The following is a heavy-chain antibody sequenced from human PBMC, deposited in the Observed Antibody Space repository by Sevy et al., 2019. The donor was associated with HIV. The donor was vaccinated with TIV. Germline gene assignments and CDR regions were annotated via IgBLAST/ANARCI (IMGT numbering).Heavy chain of an antibody. D-gene: IGHD3-22*01. CDR2: IWYDGSYK. CDR1: GFTFSNYG. CDR3: ARKYDSSGYFDY. V-gene: IGHV3-33*01. Sequence: GGSLRLSCAASGFTFSNYGMHWVRQAPGKGLEWVAVIWYDGSYKYYADSVKGRFTISRDDSKNSLYLQLNTLRAEDTAIYYCARKYDSSGYFDYWGQGTLVTVSS. J-gene: IGHJ4*02.